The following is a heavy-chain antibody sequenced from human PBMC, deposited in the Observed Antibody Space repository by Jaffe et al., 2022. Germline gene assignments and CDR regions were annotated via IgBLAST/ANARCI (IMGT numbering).Heavy chain of an antibody. CDR1: GYSISSGYY. J-gene: IGHJ4*02. CDR2: IYHSGST. Sequence: QVQLQESGPGLVKPSETLSLTCAVSGYSISSGYYWGWIRQPPGKGLEWIGSIYHSGSTFYNPSLKSRVTISVDTSKNQFSLKLTSVTAADTAVYYCARRYPVDNGDHFDYWGQGTLVTVSS. D-gene: IGHD4-17*01. CDR3: ARRYPVDNGDHFDY. V-gene: IGHV4-38-2*01.